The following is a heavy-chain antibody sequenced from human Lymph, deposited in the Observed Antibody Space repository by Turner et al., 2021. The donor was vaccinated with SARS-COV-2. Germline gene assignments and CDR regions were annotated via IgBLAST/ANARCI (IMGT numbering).Heavy chain of an antibody. D-gene: IGHD3-3*01. CDR3: ASNFWSAYRLDY. V-gene: IGHV3-53*01. Sequence: EVQLVESGGGLIQPGGSLRLSCAASVFTVSSNYMSWVRQAPGKGLEWVSVIYSGGSTYYADSVKGRFTISRDNSKNTLYLQMNSLRAEDTAVYYCASNFWSAYRLDYWGQGTLVTVSS. CDR2: IYSGGST. J-gene: IGHJ4*02. CDR1: VFTVSSNY.